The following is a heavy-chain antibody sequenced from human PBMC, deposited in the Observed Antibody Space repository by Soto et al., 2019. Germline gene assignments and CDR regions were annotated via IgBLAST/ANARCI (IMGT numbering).Heavy chain of an antibody. V-gene: IGHV1-69*13. J-gene: IGHJ4*02. D-gene: IGHD1-7*01. CDR1: GGTFSSYA. Sequence: SVKVSCKASGGTFSSYAISWVRQAPGQGLEWMGGIIPIFGTANYAQKFQGRVTITADESTSTAYMELSSLRSEDTAVYYCARERGNNWNFQTPFDYWGQGTLVTVSS. CDR3: ARERGNNWNFQTPFDY. CDR2: IIPIFGTA.